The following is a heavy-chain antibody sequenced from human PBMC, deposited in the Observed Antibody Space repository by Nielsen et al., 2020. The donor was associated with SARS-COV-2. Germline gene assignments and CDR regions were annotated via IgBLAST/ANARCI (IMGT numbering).Heavy chain of an antibody. D-gene: IGHD3-10*01. J-gene: IGHJ6*02. CDR3: ARVIRGRGRLDYYYGMDV. Sequence: WIRQSPSRGLEWLGRTYYRSKWYNDYAVSVKSRITINPGTSKNQFSLQLNSVTPEDTAVYYCARVIRGRGRLDYYYGMDVWGQGTTVTVSS. V-gene: IGHV6-1*01. CDR2: TYYRSKWYN.